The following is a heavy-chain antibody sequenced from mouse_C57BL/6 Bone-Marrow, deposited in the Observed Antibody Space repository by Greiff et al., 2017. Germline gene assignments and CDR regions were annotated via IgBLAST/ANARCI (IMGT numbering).Heavy chain of an antibody. Sequence: QVQLQQPGAELVRPGSSVKLSCKASGYTFTSYWMHWVKQRPIQGLEWIGNIDPSDSETHYNQKFKDKATLTVDKSSSTAYMQLSSLTSEDSAVYYCARGTSQATLYYCDYWGQGTTLTVSS. D-gene: IGHD3-2*02. CDR3: ARGTSQATLYYCDY. V-gene: IGHV1-52*01. J-gene: IGHJ2*01. CDR2: IDPSDSET. CDR1: GYTFTSYW.